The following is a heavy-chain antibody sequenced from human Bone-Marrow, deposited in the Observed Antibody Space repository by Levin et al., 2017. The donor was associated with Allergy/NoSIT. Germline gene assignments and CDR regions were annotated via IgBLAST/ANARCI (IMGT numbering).Heavy chain of an antibody. D-gene: IGHD2-2*01. Sequence: SVKVSCKASGGTFRSYAITWVRQAPGRGLEWVGGIIPLSGAATLAQKFQGRVTITADESTSTTYMDLSSLRSEDTAIYYCASTPYSTYAFDIWGQGTLVAVSS. CDR2: IIPLSGAA. V-gene: IGHV1-69*13. CDR1: GGTFRSYA. CDR3: ASTPYSTYAFDI. J-gene: IGHJ3*02.